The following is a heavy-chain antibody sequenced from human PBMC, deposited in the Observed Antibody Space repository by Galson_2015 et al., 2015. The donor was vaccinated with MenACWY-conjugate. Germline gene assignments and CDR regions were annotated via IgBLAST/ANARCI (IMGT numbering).Heavy chain of an antibody. Sequence: SVKVSCKASGYTFTNYGINWVRQAPGQGLEWMGGIIPIFGTANYAQKFQGRVTITADKSTSTAYMELSSLRSEDTAVYYCAREEVAARQSRSDAFDIWGQGTMVTVSS. D-gene: IGHD6-6*01. CDR3: AREEVAARQSRSDAFDI. CDR2: IIPIFGTA. CDR1: GYTFTNYG. J-gene: IGHJ3*02. V-gene: IGHV1-69*06.